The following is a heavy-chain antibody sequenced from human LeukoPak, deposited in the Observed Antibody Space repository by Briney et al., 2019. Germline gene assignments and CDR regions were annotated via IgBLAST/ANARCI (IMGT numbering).Heavy chain of an antibody. D-gene: IGHD3-3*01. Sequence: SETLSLTCTVSGGSISRYYWSWIRQPPGKGLEWIGYIYYSGSTNYNPSLKSRVTISVDTSKNQFSLKLSSVTAADTAVYYCARGPSSRLRFLEWSTSGGSFDPWGQGTLVTVSS. V-gene: IGHV4-59*01. CDR2: IYYSGST. CDR3: ARGPSSRLRFLEWSTSGGSFDP. J-gene: IGHJ5*02. CDR1: GGSISRYY.